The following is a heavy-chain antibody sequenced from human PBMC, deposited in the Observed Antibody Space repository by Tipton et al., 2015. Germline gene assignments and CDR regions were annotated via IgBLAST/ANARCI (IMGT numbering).Heavy chain of an antibody. D-gene: IGHD6-19*01. V-gene: IGHV4-39*07. J-gene: IGHJ4*02. Sequence: TLSLTCTVSGGSISSNTHYWGWIRQPPGKGLEWIGRIFYSGSPDSNPSLKSRVTISVDTSKNQFSLKLSSVTAADTAVYYCARRYSSGWFDWGQGTLVTVSS. CDR1: GGSISSNTHY. CDR2: IFYSGSP. CDR3: ARRYSSGWFD.